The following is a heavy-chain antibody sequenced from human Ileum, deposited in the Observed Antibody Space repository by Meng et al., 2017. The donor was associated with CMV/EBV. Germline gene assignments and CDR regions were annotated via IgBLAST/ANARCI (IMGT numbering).Heavy chain of an antibody. V-gene: IGHV3-23*01. CDR2: ISGNGAST. CDR1: GLNFYSYA. CDR3: AKDPSPISYAMDV. D-gene: IGHD3-9*01. J-gene: IGHJ6*02. Sequence: GGSLRLSCVASGLNFYSYAMSWVRQAPGKGLEWVSVISGNGASTHYADSVRGRFTISRDNSKKTLYLQMNTLRGEDTAVYYCAKDPSPISYAMDVWGQGTTVTSP.